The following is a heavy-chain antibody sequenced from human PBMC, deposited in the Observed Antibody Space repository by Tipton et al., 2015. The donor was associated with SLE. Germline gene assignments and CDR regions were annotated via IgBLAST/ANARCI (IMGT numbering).Heavy chain of an antibody. Sequence: TLSLTCTVSGGSISSSSYYWGWIPQPPGKGLVWIGSIYSSGSTYYNPSLTSRVTISVDTSKNPFSLNLGPVTAADTAVYYCARQPAVVSPGYWGQGTLVTVSS. CDR2: IYSSGST. J-gene: IGHJ4*02. D-gene: IGHD2-21*01. V-gene: IGHV4-39*01. CDR3: ARQPAVVSPGY. CDR1: GGSISSSSYY.